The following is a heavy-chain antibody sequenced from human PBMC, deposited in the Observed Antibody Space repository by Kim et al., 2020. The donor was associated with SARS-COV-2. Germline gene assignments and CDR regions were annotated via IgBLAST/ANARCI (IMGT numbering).Heavy chain of an antibody. CDR2: INHSGST. J-gene: IGHJ2*01. D-gene: IGHD4-17*01. Sequence: SETLSLTCAVYGGSFSGYYWSWIRQPPGKGLEWIGEINHSGSTNYNPSLKSRVTISVDTSKNQFSLKLSSVTAADTAVYYCARGPLLYGDHWYFDLWGRGTLLTVSS. V-gene: IGHV4-34*01. CDR1: GGSFSGYY. CDR3: ARGPLLYGDHWYFDL.